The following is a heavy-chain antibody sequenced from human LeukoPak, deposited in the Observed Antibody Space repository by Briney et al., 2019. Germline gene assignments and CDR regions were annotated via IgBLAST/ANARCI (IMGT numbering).Heavy chain of an antibody. D-gene: IGHD3-22*01. CDR1: GFTVSSNY. Sequence: PGGSLRLSCAASGFTVSSNYMSWVRQAPGKGLEWVSVIYSGGSTYYADSVKGRFSISRDNTKNTLYLQMNSLRAEDTAVYYCARVKHTYYYDSSGYLDWGQGTLVTVSS. CDR3: ARVKHTYYYDSSGYLD. CDR2: IYSGGST. V-gene: IGHV3-53*01. J-gene: IGHJ4*02.